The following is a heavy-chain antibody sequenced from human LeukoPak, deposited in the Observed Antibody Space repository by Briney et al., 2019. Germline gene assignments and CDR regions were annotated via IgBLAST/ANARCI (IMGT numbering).Heavy chain of an antibody. CDR1: GFTVSSNY. CDR3: ASPNEYSGSYYSDAFDI. Sequence: GGSLRLSCAASGFTVSSNYMSWVRQAPGKGLEWVSVIYSGGSTYYAGSVKGRFTISRDNSKNTLYLQMNGLRAEDTAVYYCASPNEYSGSYYSDAFDIWGQGTMVTVSS. D-gene: IGHD1-26*01. V-gene: IGHV3-66*01. CDR2: IYSGGST. J-gene: IGHJ3*02.